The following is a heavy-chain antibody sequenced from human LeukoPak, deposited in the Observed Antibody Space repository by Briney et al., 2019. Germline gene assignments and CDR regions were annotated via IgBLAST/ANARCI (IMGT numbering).Heavy chain of an antibody. CDR3: AREVSEGFDF. Sequence: GRSLRLSCTASGFTFSGYSMNWIRQAPGKGLEWVSSFGTRSTSIYHAGSVKGRFAISRDNAKNSLYLQMNSLRAEDTALYYCAREVSEGFDFWGQGTLVTVSS. D-gene: IGHD3-22*01. CDR1: GFTFSGYS. J-gene: IGHJ4*02. CDR2: FGTRSTSI. V-gene: IGHV3-21*01.